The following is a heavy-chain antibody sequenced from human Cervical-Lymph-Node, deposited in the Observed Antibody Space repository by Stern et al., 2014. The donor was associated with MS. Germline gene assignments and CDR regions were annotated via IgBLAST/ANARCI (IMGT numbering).Heavy chain of an antibody. D-gene: IGHD3-16*02. J-gene: IGHJ4*02. CDR1: GYTFKSYG. V-gene: IGHV1-18*01. CDR2: ICDCNGST. Sequence: VQLVESGAEVKKPGASVRLSCKASGYTFKSYGMSWVRQAPGKGLEWMGRICDCNGSTEYAQNFQGRLTMSTVTSTSTAYMELRSLTSDDTAVYDCARDAKYDYVWGSYRFLHWGQGTLVTVSS. CDR3: ARDAKYDYVWGSYRFLH.